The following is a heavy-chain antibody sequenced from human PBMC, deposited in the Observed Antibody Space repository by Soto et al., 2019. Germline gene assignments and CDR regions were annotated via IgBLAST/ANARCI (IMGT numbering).Heavy chain of an antibody. Sequence: PSETLSLTCAVYGGSFSGYYWSWIRQPPGKGLEWIGEINHSGSTKHNPSLKSRITISVDTAKNQFSLKLNSVTAADTAVYYCARSESNWNVAVFWSQGTLVTVSS. CDR1: GGSFSGYY. V-gene: IGHV4-34*01. CDR3: ARSESNWNVAVF. J-gene: IGHJ4*02. D-gene: IGHD1-20*01. CDR2: INHSGST.